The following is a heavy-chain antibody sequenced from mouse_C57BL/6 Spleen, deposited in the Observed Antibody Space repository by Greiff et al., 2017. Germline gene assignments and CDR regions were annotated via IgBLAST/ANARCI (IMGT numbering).Heavy chain of an antibody. D-gene: IGHD2-2*01. CDR2: ISYDGSN. V-gene: IGHV3-6*01. CDR1: GYSITSGYY. Sequence: VQLQQSGPGLVKPSQSLSLTCSVTGYSITSGYYWNWIRQFPGNKLEWMGYISYDGSNNYNPSLKNRISITRDTSKNQFFLKLNSVTTEDTATYYCARDGYDDGYFDYWGQGTTLTVSS. CDR3: ARDGYDDGYFDY. J-gene: IGHJ2*01.